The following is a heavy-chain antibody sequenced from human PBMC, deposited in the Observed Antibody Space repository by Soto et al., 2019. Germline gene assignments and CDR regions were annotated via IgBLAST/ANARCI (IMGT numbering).Heavy chain of an antibody. Sequence: QVQLQESGPGLVKPSQTLSLTCTVSGGSISSGGYYWTWLRQHPGKVLEWIGYIYYSGSPYYTPSLKSRVTISVHTSKNQFAPKLSSVTAADTAVYYCARSVFTWGQGTLVTVSS. CDR2: IYYSGSP. CDR3: ARSVFT. J-gene: IGHJ5*02. D-gene: IGHD3-10*02. CDR1: GGSISSGGYY. V-gene: IGHV4-31*03.